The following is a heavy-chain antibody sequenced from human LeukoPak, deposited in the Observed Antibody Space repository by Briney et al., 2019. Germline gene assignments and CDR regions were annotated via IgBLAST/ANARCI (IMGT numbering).Heavy chain of an antibody. CDR3: ARDPYGSGDGYFDY. Sequence: GGSLRLSCAASGFTFSDHGMHWVRQAPGKGLEWVAIIWYNGSKKYYAESVKGRFTISRDNSKNTLYLQMSSLRAEDTAVYYCARDPYGSGDGYFDYWGQGTLVTVSS. D-gene: IGHD3-10*01. V-gene: IGHV3-33*01. CDR2: IWYNGSKK. J-gene: IGHJ4*02. CDR1: GFTFSDHG.